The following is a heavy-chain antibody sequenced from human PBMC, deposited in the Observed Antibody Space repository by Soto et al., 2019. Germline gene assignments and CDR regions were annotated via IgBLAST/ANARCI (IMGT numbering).Heavy chain of an antibody. CDR1: GFTCSSCD. J-gene: IGHJ6*02. Sequence: GGSLRLSSAASGFTCSSCDMLRIRQATGKGLEGGSGVGGTGDTYCAASVKGRFTISRENAKESVDLELDNLIAGDTAVCYSGRDPGAVAGNSFHGTDVWSQGTTVPV. CDR3: GRDPGAVAGNSFHGTDV. V-gene: IGHV3-13*01. D-gene: IGHD6-13*01. CDR2: VGGTGDT.